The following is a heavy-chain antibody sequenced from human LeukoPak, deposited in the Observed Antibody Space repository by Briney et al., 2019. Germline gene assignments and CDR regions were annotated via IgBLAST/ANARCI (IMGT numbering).Heavy chain of an antibody. Sequence: GGSLRLSCAASGFTFSSYAMSWVRQAPGKGLEWVSAISGSGGSTYYADSVKGRFTISRDNSKNTLYLQMNSLRAEDTAVYYCAKDGDYYDSSGYYDDAFDIWGQGTTVTVSS. CDR2: ISGSGGST. J-gene: IGHJ3*02. V-gene: IGHV3-23*01. CDR3: AKDGDYYDSSGYYDDAFDI. D-gene: IGHD3-22*01. CDR1: GFTFSSYA.